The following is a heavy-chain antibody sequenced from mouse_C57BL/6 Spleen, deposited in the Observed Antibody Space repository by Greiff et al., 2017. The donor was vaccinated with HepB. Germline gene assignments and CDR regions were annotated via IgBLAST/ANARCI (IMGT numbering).Heavy chain of an antibody. CDR3: ARRDYYGSSTL. CDR2: INPSTGGT. D-gene: IGHD1-1*01. V-gene: IGHV1-42*01. J-gene: IGHJ3*01. Sequence: EVMLVESGPELVKPGASVKISCKASGYSFTGYYMNWVKQSPEKSLEWIGEINPSTGGTTYNQKFKAKATLTVDKSSSTAYMQLKSLTSEDSAVYYCARRDYYGSSTLWGQGTLVTVSA. CDR1: GYSFTGYY.